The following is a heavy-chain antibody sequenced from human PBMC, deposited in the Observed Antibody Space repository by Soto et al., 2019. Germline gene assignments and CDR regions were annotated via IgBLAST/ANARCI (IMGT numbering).Heavy chain of an antibody. CDR3: ARSLGSSYKGYYYYGLDV. CDR1: GYTFTTYW. J-gene: IGHJ6*02. V-gene: IGHV5-51*01. CDR2: IYPGDSDT. Sequence: GESLKISCKGSGYTFTTYWIGWVRQMPGKGLEWMGIIYPGDSDTRYSPSFQGQVTISADKSISTAYLQWSSLKASDTAMYYWARSLGSSYKGYYYYGLDVWGQGTTVTVSS. D-gene: IGHD5-18*01.